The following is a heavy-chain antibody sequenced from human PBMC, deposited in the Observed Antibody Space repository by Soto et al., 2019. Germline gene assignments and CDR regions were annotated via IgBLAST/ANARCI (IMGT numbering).Heavy chain of an antibody. V-gene: IGHV2-26*01. CDR2: IFSNDEK. CDR1: GFSLSNARMG. D-gene: IGHD2-15*01. J-gene: IGHJ6*02. CDR3: ARIQSVLIDVYYYYGMDV. Sequence: QVTLKVSGPVLVKPTETLTLTCTVSGFSLSNARMGVSWIRQPPGKALEWLAHIFSNDEKSYSTSLKSRLTISKDTSKSQVVLTMTNMDPVDTATYYCARIQSVLIDVYYYYGMDVWGQGTTVTVSS.